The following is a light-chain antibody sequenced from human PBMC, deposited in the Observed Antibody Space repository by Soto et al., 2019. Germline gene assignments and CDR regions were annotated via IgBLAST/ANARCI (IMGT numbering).Light chain of an antibody. V-gene: IGLV5-45*02. CDR1: SGINVGTYR. CDR3: MIWHSSAVV. Sequence: QPVLTQPSSLSASPGASASLTCTLRSGINVGTYRIYWYQQKPGSPPQYLQRYKSDSDKHQGSGDPSRFSVSNAASANAGMLLIPGLQSVDEADYYCMIWHSSAVVFGGGTKLTVL. J-gene: IGLJ2*01. CDR2: YKSDSDK.